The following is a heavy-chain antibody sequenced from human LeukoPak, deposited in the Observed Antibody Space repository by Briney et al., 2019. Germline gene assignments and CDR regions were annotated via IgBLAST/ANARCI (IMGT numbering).Heavy chain of an antibody. V-gene: IGHV3-7*01. CDR1: GFTFSSYW. CDR3: ARDWGSSWYYYYYSMDV. J-gene: IGHJ6*02. CDR2: IKQDGSEK. D-gene: IGHD6-13*01. Sequence: GGSLRLSCAASGFTFSSYWMSWVRQAPGKGLEWVANIKQDGSEKYYVDSVKGRFTISRDNAKNSLYLQMNSLRAEDTAVYYCARDWGSSWYYYYYSMDVWGQGTTVTVSS.